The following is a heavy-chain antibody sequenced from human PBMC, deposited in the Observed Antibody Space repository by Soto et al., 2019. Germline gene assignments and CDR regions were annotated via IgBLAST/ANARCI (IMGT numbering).Heavy chain of an antibody. CDR1: GFSLSTSGVG. V-gene: IGHV2-5*02. Sequence: QITLKESGPTLVKPTQTLTLTCTFSGFSLSTSGVGVGWIRQPPVKALEWLALIYWDDDKRYSPSLKSRLTITKDTSTNQVVLTMTHMDPVDTATYYCAHRLYDYVWGTNWFDPWGQGTLVTVSS. CDR3: AHRLYDYVWGTNWFDP. D-gene: IGHD3-16*01. CDR2: IYWDDDK. J-gene: IGHJ5*02.